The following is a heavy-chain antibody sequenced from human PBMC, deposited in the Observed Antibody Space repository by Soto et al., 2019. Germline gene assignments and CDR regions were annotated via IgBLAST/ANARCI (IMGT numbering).Heavy chain of an antibody. D-gene: IGHD6-19*01. CDR1: GYTFTGYY. CDR2: INPNSGGT. CDR3: ARDVDFPRAGTDWFDP. V-gene: IGHV1-2*02. J-gene: IGHJ5*02. Sequence: GASVKVSCKASGYTFTGYYMHWVRQAPGQGLEWMGWINPNSGGTNYAQKFQGRVTMTRDTSISTAYMELSRLRSDDTAVYYCARDVDFPRAGTDWFDPWGQGTLVTVSS.